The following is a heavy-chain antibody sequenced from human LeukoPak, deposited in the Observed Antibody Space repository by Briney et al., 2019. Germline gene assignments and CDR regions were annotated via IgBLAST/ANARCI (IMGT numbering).Heavy chain of an antibody. CDR1: GGSLSSYY. J-gene: IGHJ4*02. CDR2: IYTSGST. V-gene: IGHV4-4*07. CDR3: AREGVAAAGRTLEY. D-gene: IGHD6-13*01. Sequence: SETLSLTCNVSGGSLSSYYWSWIRQPAGKGLEWIGRIYTSGSTNYNPSLKSRVTMSVDTSRNQFSLKMSSVTAADTAVYYCAREGVAAAGRTLEYWGQGTLVTVSS.